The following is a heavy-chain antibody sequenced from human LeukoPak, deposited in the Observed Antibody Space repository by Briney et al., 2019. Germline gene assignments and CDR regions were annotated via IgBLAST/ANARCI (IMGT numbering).Heavy chain of an antibody. D-gene: IGHD5-18*01. Sequence: PSETLSLTCAVYGGSFSGYYWSWIRQPPGKGLEWIGEISHSGNTNYNPSLKSRVTISVDTSKDQFSLKLSSVTAADTAVYYCARASRDTSMANYYFDYWGQGTLVTVSS. CDR3: ARASRDTSMANYYFDY. CDR1: GGSFSGYY. J-gene: IGHJ4*02. CDR2: ISHSGNT. V-gene: IGHV4-34*01.